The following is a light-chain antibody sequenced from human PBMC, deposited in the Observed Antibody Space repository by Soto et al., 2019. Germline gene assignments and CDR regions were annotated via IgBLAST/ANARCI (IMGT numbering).Light chain of an antibody. V-gene: IGLV2-14*03. J-gene: IGLJ2*01. CDR3: SSYTSSDTGVV. Sequence: QSALTQPASVSGSPGQSITISCTGTSSDVGGYNFVSWYLQHPGKAPKLMIFDVSHRPSGVSTRFSGSKSGNTASLTISGLQAEDEADYFCSSYTSSDTGVVFGGGTNLTVL. CDR1: SSDVGGYNF. CDR2: DVS.